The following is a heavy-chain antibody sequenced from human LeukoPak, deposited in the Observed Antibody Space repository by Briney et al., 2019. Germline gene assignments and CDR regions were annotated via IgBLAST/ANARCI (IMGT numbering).Heavy chain of an antibody. CDR1: GCTFTSYG. D-gene: IGHD3-3*01. V-gene: IGHV1-18*01. CDR3: ARDGQSFWSGYYNPLDY. Sequence: GASVKVSCKASGCTFTSYGISWVRQAPGQGLEWMGWISAYNGNTNYAQKLQGRVTMTTDTSTSTAYMELRSLRSDDTAVYYCARDGQSFWSGYYNPLDYWGQGTLVTVSS. J-gene: IGHJ4*02. CDR2: ISAYNGNT.